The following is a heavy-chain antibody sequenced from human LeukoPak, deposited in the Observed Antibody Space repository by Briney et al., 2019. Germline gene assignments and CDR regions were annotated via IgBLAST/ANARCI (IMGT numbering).Heavy chain of an antibody. J-gene: IGHJ4*02. D-gene: IGHD6-13*01. V-gene: IGHV4-59*01. Sequence: SETLSLTCTVSGGSIISYYWSWIRQPPGKGLEWIGYIYHSGSTNYNPSLKSRVTISADTSKDQFSLKLASVTAADTAVYYCATGYSSTWYHFDYWGQGTLVTVSS. CDR2: IYHSGST. CDR3: ATGYSSTWYHFDY. CDR1: GGSIISYY.